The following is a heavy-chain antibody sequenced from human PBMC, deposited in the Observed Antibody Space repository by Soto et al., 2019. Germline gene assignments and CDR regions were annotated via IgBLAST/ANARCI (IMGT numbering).Heavy chain of an antibody. D-gene: IGHD2-2*01. J-gene: IGHJ4*02. CDR2: INNGGDNI. V-gene: IGHV3-23*01. CDR1: GFTFNNYA. Sequence: GGSLRLSCAASGFTFNNYAMSWGRQAPGKGLEWVSSINNGGDNIYYADSVKGRFTISRDNSKSTLYLQMNSLRAEDTAVYYCAKTFLARYCSSSICYDPADYFDYWGQGTLVTVSS. CDR3: AKTFLARYCSSSICYDPADYFDY.